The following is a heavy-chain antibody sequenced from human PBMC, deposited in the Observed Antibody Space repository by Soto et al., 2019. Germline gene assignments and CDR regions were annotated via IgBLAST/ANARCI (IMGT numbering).Heavy chain of an antibody. D-gene: IGHD3-3*01. J-gene: IGHJ4*02. Sequence: PGGSLRLSCAASGFTFSYYAMSWVRQAPGKGLEWVSTFSGSGDSTFYADSVKGRFTISRDNSKKTLYLQMNSLRDEDTAVYYCAKDAGELPVVTIGVFVYWGQGTLVTVSS. CDR1: GFTFSYYA. CDR2: FSGSGDST. V-gene: IGHV3-23*01. CDR3: AKDAGELPVVTIGVFVY.